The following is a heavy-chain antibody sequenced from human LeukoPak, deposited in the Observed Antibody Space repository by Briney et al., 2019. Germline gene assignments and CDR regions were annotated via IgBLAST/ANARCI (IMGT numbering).Heavy chain of an antibody. CDR2: IYYSGST. Sequence: MSSETLSLTCTVSGGSISGYYWSWIRQPPGKGLEWIGYIYYSGSTNYNPSLKSRVTISVDTSKNQFSLKLSSVTAADTAVYYCARSVTVTNGHFDYWGQGTLVTVSS. J-gene: IGHJ4*02. CDR1: GGSISGYY. CDR3: ARSVTVTNGHFDY. D-gene: IGHD4-17*01. V-gene: IGHV4-59*01.